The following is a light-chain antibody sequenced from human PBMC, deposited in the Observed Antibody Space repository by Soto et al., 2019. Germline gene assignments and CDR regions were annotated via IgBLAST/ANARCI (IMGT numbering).Light chain of an antibody. Sequence: EIVMTQSPATLSASPGERATLSCRASQSVRSNLAWYQQKPGQAPRLLIYAVSTRDTGIPARFSGSGSETDFTLTISSLQSEDVAVYYCQQYNNWPPCTFGRGTNVEVK. V-gene: IGKV3-15*01. CDR3: QQYNNWPPCT. J-gene: IGKJ1*01. CDR1: QSVRSN. CDR2: AVS.